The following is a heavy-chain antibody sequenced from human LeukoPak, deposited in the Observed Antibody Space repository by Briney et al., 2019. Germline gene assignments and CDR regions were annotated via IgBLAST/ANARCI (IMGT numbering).Heavy chain of an antibody. J-gene: IGHJ6*03. CDR3: ARTLDYYYYYMDV. Sequence: GASVKVSCKASGGTFSSYAISWVRQAPGQGLEWMGWISAYNGNTNYAQKLQGRVTMTTDTSTSTAYMELRSLRSDDTAVYYCARTLDYYYYYMDVWGKGTTVTVSS. D-gene: IGHD2/OR15-2a*01. CDR1: GGTFSSYA. V-gene: IGHV1-18*01. CDR2: ISAYNGNT.